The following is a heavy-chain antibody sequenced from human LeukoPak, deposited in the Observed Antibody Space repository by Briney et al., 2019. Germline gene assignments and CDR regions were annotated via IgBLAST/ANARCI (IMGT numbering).Heavy chain of an antibody. CDR2: IYPGDSDT. V-gene: IGHV5-51*01. CDR3: ARQSPWLGYYFDY. CDR1: GYSFTSYW. Sequence: GESLKISCKGSGYSFTSYWIGWVRQMPGKGLEWMGIIYPGDSDTRCSPSFQGQVTISADKSISTAYLQWSSLKASDTAMYYCARQSPWLGYYFDYWGQGTLVTVSS. J-gene: IGHJ4*02. D-gene: IGHD6-19*01.